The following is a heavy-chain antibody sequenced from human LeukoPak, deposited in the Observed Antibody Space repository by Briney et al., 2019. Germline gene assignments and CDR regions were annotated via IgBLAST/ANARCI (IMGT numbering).Heavy chain of an antibody. CDR3: ARRCSSTSCYGSVDY. V-gene: IGHV1-69*13. D-gene: IGHD2-2*01. CDR1: GGTFSSYA. J-gene: IGHJ4*02. CDR2: IIPIFGTA. Sequence: SVKVSCKASGGTFSSYAISWVRQAPGQGLEWMGGIIPIFGTANYAQKVQGRVTITADESTSTAYMELSSLRSEDTAVYYCARRCSSTSCYGSVDYWGQGTLVTVSS.